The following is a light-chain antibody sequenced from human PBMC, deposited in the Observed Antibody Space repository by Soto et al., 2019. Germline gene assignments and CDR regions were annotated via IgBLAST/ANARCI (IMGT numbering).Light chain of an antibody. Sequence: DIQMTQSPSSVPASVGDRVTITCRASQGIRNWLAWYQQKPGKAPKLLIFAASSLQSGVPSRFSGRGSGTEFTLTISSLQPQDFETYYCQQTDSFPLSFGGGTKVDI. J-gene: IGKJ4*01. V-gene: IGKV1D-12*01. CDR3: QQTDSFPLS. CDR1: QGIRNW. CDR2: AAS.